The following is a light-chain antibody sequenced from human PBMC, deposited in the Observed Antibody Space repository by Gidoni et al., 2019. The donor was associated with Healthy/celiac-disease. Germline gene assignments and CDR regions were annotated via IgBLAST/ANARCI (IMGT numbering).Light chain of an antibody. J-gene: IGKJ2*01. CDR1: QSVSSK. CDR3: QQYNNWPYP. V-gene: IGKV3-15*01. Sequence: EIVVPQSPATLSVSPGERATLSCRASQSVSSKLAWYQQKPGQAPRLLIYGASTRRTGIPAMFSGSGSGTEFTLTISSLQSEDFAVYYCQQYNNWPYPFGQGTKLEIK. CDR2: GAS.